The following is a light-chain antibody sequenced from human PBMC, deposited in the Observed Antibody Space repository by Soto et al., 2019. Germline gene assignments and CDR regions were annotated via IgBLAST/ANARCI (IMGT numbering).Light chain of an antibody. CDR3: AAWDDSLNAWV. Sequence: QSVLTQPPSASGTPGQRVTISCSGSSSIIGINPVNWYQQLPGTAPKLLIYTNNQRPSGVPDRFSGSKSGTSASLAISGLQSEDEADYYCAAWDDSLNAWVFGGGTKLTVL. CDR2: TNN. V-gene: IGLV1-44*01. J-gene: IGLJ3*02. CDR1: SSIIGINP.